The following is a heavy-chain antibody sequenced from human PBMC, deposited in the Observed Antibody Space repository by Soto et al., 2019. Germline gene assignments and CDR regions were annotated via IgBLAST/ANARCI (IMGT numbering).Heavy chain of an antibody. CDR2: TYYSGST. CDR1: GGSISSYY. D-gene: IGHD3-9*01. V-gene: IGHV4-59*01. CDR3: ARGYYDILTGPIDY. Sequence: PSETLSLTCTVSGGSISSYYWSWIRQPPGKGLEWIGYTYYSGSTNYNPSLKSRVTISVDTSKNQFSLKLSSVTAADTAVYYCARGYYDILTGPIDYWGQGTLVTVSS. J-gene: IGHJ4*02.